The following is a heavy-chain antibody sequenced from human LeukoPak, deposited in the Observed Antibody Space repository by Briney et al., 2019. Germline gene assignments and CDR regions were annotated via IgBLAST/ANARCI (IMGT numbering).Heavy chain of an antibody. CDR1: RFTSGSYS. D-gene: IGHD1-26*01. V-gene: IGHV3-21*01. Sequence: GGTLSLSCAGSRFTSGSYSMNWVRHAPGKGLEWVSYIGHTGSITDYADSVKGRFTISRDNAKNSLYLQMNSLRAEDTAVYYCARVGGSGSYYYFDYWGQGTLVTVSS. CDR2: IGHTGSIT. J-gene: IGHJ4*02. CDR3: ARVGGSGSYYYFDY.